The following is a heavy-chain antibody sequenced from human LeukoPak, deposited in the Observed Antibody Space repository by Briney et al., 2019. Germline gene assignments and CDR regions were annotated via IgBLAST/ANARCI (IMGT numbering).Heavy chain of an antibody. CDR3: AKAYYGSGSLLFDP. J-gene: IGHJ5*02. CDR2: ISGSGGST. D-gene: IGHD3-10*01. Sequence: GGSLRLSCAASGFTFSSYAMSWVRQAPGKGLEWVSAISGSGGSTYYADSVKGRFTISRGNSKNTLYLQTNSLRAEDTAVYYCAKAYYGSGSLLFDPWGQGTLVTVSS. CDR1: GFTFSSYA. V-gene: IGHV3-23*01.